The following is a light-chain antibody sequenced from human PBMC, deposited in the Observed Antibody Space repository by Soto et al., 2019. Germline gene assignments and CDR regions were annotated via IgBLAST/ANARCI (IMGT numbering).Light chain of an antibody. Sequence: QSALTQPPSASGSTGQSVTITCSGTISEVGEENYVFCYQQHPGKVAKLILYEVCNRTSGVPDHFSGSRSGNTASLNVSGLQAEDEADYYCSSFEGSPVVFCGGTKLTVL. CDR1: ISEVGEENY. V-gene: IGLV2-8*01. CDR3: SSFEGSPVV. CDR2: EVC. J-gene: IGLJ2*01.